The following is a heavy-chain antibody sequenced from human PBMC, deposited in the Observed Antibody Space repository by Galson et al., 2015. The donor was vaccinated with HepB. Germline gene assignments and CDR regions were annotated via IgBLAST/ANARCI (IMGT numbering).Heavy chain of an antibody. Sequence: LSLTCTVSGGSISRQYRSWIRQPRGRGRQWMGYIYYSGITNYNPSLKSRGTISGDPSKNQFSLKLTSVTAADTAVYYCARDRTEANWFDPWGQGTLVTVSS. CDR1: GGSISRQY. CDR2: IYYSGIT. CDR3: ARDRTEANWFDP. J-gene: IGHJ5*02. D-gene: IGHD3/OR15-3a*01. V-gene: IGHV4-59*11.